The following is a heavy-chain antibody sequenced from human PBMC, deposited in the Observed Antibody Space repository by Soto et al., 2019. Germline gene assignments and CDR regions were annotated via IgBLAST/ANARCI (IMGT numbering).Heavy chain of an antibody. V-gene: IGHV4-4*07. J-gene: IGHJ5*02. D-gene: IGHD3-16*01. CDR1: GVSMRNSY. Sequence: SEILSLTCSVSGVSMRNSYWTWIRQSAGKGLEWIGRISTSGNTNYNPSLNSRLTMSVDTSKNQVSLKLTSVTAADTAVYYCARGGGVPALGDPWGQGTLVNVSS. CDR2: ISTSGNT. CDR3: ARGGGVPALGDP.